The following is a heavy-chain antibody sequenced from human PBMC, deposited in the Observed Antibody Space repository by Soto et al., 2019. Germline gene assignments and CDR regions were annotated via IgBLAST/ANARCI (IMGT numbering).Heavy chain of an antibody. V-gene: IGHV1-69*12. CDR3: ASPVGSYFGGVVF. J-gene: IGHJ4*02. Sequence: QVQLVQSGAEVKKPGSSVKVSGKASGGTLSSYAISCVRQAPGQGLEWMGGIIPIFGTADYAQKFQGRVTITADESTSTAYLELNRLRSEDTAVYYCASPVGSYFGGVVFCGQGTVVTVSS. D-gene: IGHD1-26*01. CDR1: GGTLSSYA. CDR2: IIPIFGTA.